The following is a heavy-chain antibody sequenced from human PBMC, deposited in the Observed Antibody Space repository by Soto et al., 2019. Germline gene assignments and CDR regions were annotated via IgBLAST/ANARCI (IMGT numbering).Heavy chain of an antibody. Sequence: PSETLSLTCDVSGDTISTGGYTWAWILQPPGEALEWIGHTYHSGNPYYNPSLKSRVIISVDRSKNQFSLKLTSVTAADTAVYFCASSSFLRSGDLFHGLDVWGQGTTVTVSS. V-gene: IGHV4-30-2*01. J-gene: IGHJ6*02. D-gene: IGHD3-10*01. CDR1: GDTISTGGYT. CDR2: TYHSGNP. CDR3: ASSSFLRSGDLFHGLDV.